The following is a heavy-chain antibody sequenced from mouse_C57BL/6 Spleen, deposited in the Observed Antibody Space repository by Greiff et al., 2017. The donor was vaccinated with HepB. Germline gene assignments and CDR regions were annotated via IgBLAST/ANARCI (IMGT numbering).Heavy chain of an antibody. D-gene: IGHD2-10*02. J-gene: IGHJ4*01. CDR2: ISDGGSYT. CDR3: ARAQYGNYVGYAMDY. Sequence: EVKLVESGGGLVKPGGSLKLSCAASGFTFSSYAMSWVRQTPEKRLEWVATISDGGSYTYYPDNVKGRFTISRDNAKNNLYLQMSHLKSEDTAMYYCARAQYGNYVGYAMDYWGQGTSVTVSS. CDR1: GFTFSSYA. V-gene: IGHV5-4*03.